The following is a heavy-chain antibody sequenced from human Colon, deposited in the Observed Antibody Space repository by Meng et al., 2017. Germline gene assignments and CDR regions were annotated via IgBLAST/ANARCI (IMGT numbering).Heavy chain of an antibody. Sequence: QVTLHESSPCRVQPAGTLSRTYSCSGVSISGRNWGTRVRHPPGKALEWIGESYHSGGTNYNPPLKSRVTISVAKSKNKFPLKLSSLTSAATAVYYCASIPPPGKQWLIMDYWGQGTLFTVSS. CDR3: ASIPPPGKQWLIMDY. D-gene: IGHD6-19*01. V-gene: IGHV4-4*02. CDR2: SYHSGGT. CDR1: GVSISGRNW. J-gene: IGHJ4*02.